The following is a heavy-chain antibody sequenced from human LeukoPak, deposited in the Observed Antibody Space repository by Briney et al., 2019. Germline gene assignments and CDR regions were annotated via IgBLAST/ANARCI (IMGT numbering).Heavy chain of an antibody. D-gene: IGHD3-22*01. Sequence: GGSLRLSCAASGFTFSSYAMSWVRQAPGEGLEWVSAISGSGGSTYYADSVKGRFTISRDNSKNTLYLQMNSLRAEDTAVYYCAKDPLYDSSGYYYNYWGQGTLVTVSS. CDR3: AKDPLYDSSGYYYNY. CDR1: GFTFSSYA. CDR2: ISGSGGST. J-gene: IGHJ4*02. V-gene: IGHV3-23*01.